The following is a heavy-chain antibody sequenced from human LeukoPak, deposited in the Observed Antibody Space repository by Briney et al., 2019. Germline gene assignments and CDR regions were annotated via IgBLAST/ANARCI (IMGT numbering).Heavy chain of an antibody. V-gene: IGHV1-69*04. Sequence: GASVKVSCKASGGTFSSYAISRVRQAPGQGLEWMGRIIPILGMANYAQKFQGRVTITADKSTSTAYMELSSLRSEDTAVYYCAEAPDVDTAMVTSDYWGQGTLVTVSS. CDR1: GGTFSSYA. J-gene: IGHJ4*02. CDR2: IIPILGMA. CDR3: AEAPDVDTAMVTSDY. D-gene: IGHD5-18*01.